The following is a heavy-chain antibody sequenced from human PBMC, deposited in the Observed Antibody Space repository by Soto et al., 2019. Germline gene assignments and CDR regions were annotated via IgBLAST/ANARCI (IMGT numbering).Heavy chain of an antibody. V-gene: IGHV4-59*01. CDR1: GGSISSYY. CDR2: IYYSGST. J-gene: IGHJ6*02. D-gene: IGHD6-13*01. Sequence: PSETLSLTCTVSGGSISSYYWSWIRQPPGKGLEWIGYIYYSGSTNYNPSLKSRVTISVDTSKNQFSLKLSSVTAADTAVYYCARAHSSSWYYGMDVWGQGTTVTVSS. CDR3: ARAHSSSWYYGMDV.